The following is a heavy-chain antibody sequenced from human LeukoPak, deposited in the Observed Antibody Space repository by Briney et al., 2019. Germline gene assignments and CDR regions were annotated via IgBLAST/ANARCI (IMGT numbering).Heavy chain of an antibody. Sequence: PSETLSLTCTVSGGSISSSSYYWGWIRQPPGKGLEWIGSIYYSGSTYYNPSLKSRVTISVDTSKNQFSLKLSSVTAADTAVYYCASPGGSRDWFDPWGQGTLVTVSS. CDR1: GGSISSSSYY. CDR3: ASPGGSRDWFDP. D-gene: IGHD5-12*01. CDR2: IYYSGST. J-gene: IGHJ5*02. V-gene: IGHV4-39*01.